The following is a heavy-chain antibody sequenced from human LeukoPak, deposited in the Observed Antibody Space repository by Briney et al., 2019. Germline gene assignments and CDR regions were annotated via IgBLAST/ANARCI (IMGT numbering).Heavy chain of an antibody. CDR1: GFTSSSYW. Sequence: GGSLRLSCAASGFTSSSYWMSWVRQAPGKELEWVANIKPDGSEKYYVDSVGGRFTISRDNAKNSLYLQMNSLRAEDTAVYYCRYSSRGGFDYWGQGTLVTVSS. D-gene: IGHD6-13*01. CDR2: IKPDGSEK. CDR3: RYSSRGGFDY. V-gene: IGHV3-7*01. J-gene: IGHJ4*02.